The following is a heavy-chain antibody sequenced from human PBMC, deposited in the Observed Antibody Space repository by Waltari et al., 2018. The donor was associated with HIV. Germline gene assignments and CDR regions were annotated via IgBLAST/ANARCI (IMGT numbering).Heavy chain of an antibody. Sequence: QLQLQESGPGLVKPSETLSLTCTVSGGFIRSSSSYWGWIRPPPGKGLEWIGSIYYDGSTYYNPSLKSRVTISGDTPKNQFSLKLSAVTAADTAVYYCATTLGYCSGTSCLNWFDPWGQGTLVTVSS. V-gene: IGHV4-39*01. CDR2: IYYDGST. J-gene: IGHJ5*02. CDR1: GGFIRSSSSY. CDR3: ATTLGYCSGTSCLNWFDP. D-gene: IGHD2-2*01.